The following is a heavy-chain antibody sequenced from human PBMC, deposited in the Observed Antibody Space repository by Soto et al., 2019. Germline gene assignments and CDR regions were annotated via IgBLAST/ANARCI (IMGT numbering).Heavy chain of an antibody. J-gene: IGHJ6*01. CDR3: ARGRGTTAWLLYYALDV. CDR2: LNPSAGNT. D-gene: IGHD1-1*01. V-gene: IGHV1-46*01. CDR1: GYTLSNYY. Sequence: QVQLVQSGAEVKKPGASVTVSCKASGYTLSNYYIHWVRQAPGQGLEWMGILNPSAGNTNYARKFQGRLTVNRDTSTDTVYMELNSLRSEDTAVYYCARGRGTTAWLLYYALDVWGQGTTVIVSS.